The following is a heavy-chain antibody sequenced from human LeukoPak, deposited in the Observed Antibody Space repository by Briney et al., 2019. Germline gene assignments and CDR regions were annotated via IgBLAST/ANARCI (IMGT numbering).Heavy chain of an antibody. CDR3: ARDLGGGYEFDY. D-gene: IGHD5-12*01. CDR2: IGTAGDT. CDR1: GFTFSSYD. J-gene: IGHJ4*02. V-gene: IGHV3-13*01. Sequence: GGSLRLSCAASGFTFSSYDMHWVRQATGKGLEWVSAIGTAGDTYYPGSVKGLFTIFRENAKNSLYLQMNSLRAEDTAVYYCARDLGGGYEFDYWGQGTLVTVSS.